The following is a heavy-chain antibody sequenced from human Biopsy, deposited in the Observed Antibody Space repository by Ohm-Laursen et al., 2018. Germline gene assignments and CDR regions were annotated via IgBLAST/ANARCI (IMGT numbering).Heavy chain of an antibody. CDR3: AADINVWNVNY. CDR1: GYAVTEFS. Sequence: GASVKVSCKVSGYAVTEFSMHWVRQAPGKGLEWMGGFAPENGKTIYAQKFQGRVTTTEDTSTDTAYMELSSLRSEDTAVYYCAADINVWNVNYWGQGTQVTVSS. V-gene: IGHV1-24*01. CDR2: FAPENGKT. D-gene: IGHD1-1*01. J-gene: IGHJ4*02.